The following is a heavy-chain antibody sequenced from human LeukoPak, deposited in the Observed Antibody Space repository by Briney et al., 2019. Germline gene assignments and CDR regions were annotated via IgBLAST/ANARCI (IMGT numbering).Heavy chain of an antibody. D-gene: IGHD3-10*01. J-gene: IGHJ4*02. CDR2: IYYTGTT. V-gene: IGHV4-59*12. CDR1: GGSISSYY. Sequence: SETLSLTCTVSGGSISSYYWSWLRQPPGKGLEGIGFIYYTGTTNYNPSLKSRLTLSVDTSKNQFSLKLSSVTAADTAVYYCAREHGASGGTFDYWGQGTLVTVSS. CDR3: AREHGASGGTFDY.